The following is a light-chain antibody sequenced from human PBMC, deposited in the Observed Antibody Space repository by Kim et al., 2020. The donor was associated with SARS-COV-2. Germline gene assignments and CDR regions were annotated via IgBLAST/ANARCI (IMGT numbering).Light chain of an antibody. J-gene: IGKJ1*01. CDR1: QSVSSNY. CDR3: QQYGSYRT. V-gene: IGKV3-20*01. Sequence: LSPGERATLSCRASQSVSSNYLAWYQQKPGQAPRLLIYGASSRATGIPDRFSGSGSGTDFTLTISRLEPEDFAVYYCQQYGSYRTFGQGTKVDIK. CDR2: GAS.